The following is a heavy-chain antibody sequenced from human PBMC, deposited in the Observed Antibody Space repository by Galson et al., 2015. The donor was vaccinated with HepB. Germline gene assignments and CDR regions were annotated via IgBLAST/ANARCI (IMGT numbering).Heavy chain of an antibody. V-gene: IGHV3-48*01. CDR3: ARDRGAYSDL. CDR2: IMIGSSIK. D-gene: IGHD2-21*01. Sequence: SLRLSCAASGFTFSDHSMNWVRQAPGKGLEWVSYIMIGSSIKYYADSVKGRFTISRDNAKNSLFLQMNSLRVEDTAVYYCARDRGAYSDLWGRGTLVTVSS. CDR1: GFTFSDHS. J-gene: IGHJ2*01.